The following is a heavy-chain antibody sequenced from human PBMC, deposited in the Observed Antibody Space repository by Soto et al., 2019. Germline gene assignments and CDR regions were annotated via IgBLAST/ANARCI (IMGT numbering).Heavy chain of an antibody. CDR3: ARKWGWYFDL. CDR1: GGSISSYY. Sequence: QVQLQESGPGLMKPSETLSLTCTVSGGSISSYYWSWIRQPPGKGLEWIGYIYYSGSTNYNPSLKSRVTISVDTSKNQFSLKLSSVTAADTAVYYCARKWGWYFDLWGRGTLVTVSS. D-gene: IGHD1-26*01. J-gene: IGHJ2*01. CDR2: IYYSGST. V-gene: IGHV4-59*08.